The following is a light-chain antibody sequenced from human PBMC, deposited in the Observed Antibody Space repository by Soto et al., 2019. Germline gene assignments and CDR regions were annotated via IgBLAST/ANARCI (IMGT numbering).Light chain of an antibody. V-gene: IGKV1-5*03. CDR1: QSISSW. CDR3: QQYYSYPPWT. CDR2: KAS. Sequence: DIQMSESPSILSASVGERVTMTCRASQSISSWLAWYQQKPGKAPNLLIHKASHLESGVPSRFSGSGSGTEFTLTISCLQSEDFATYYCQQYYSYPPWTLGQGTKVDI. J-gene: IGKJ1*01.